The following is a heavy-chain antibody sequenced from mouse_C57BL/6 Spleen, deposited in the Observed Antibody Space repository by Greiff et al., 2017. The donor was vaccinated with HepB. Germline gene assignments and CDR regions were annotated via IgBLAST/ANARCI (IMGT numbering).Heavy chain of an antibody. CDR2: IYPYNGVS. V-gene: IGHV1-31*01. CDR1: GYSFTGYY. J-gene: IGHJ4*01. CDR3: ARGNYYGSSYVDYAMDY. D-gene: IGHD1-1*01. Sequence: VQLKQSGPELVKPGASVKISCKASGYSFTGYYMHWVKQSHGNILDWIGYIYPYNGVSSYNQKFKGKATLTVDKSSSTAYMELRSLTSEDSAVYYCARGNYYGSSYVDYAMDYWGQGTSVTVSS.